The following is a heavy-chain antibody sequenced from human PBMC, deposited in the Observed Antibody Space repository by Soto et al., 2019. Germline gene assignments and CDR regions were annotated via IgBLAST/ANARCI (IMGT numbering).Heavy chain of an antibody. D-gene: IGHD6-6*01. CDR3: ATPYSSSHELGAFDI. Sequence: GESLKISCKGSGYSFTSYWIGWVRQMPGKGLEWMGIIYPGDSDTRYSPSFQGQVTISADKSISTAYLQWSSLKASDTAMYYCATPYSSSHELGAFDIWGQGTMVTVSS. J-gene: IGHJ3*02. CDR1: GYSFTSYW. V-gene: IGHV5-51*01. CDR2: IYPGDSDT.